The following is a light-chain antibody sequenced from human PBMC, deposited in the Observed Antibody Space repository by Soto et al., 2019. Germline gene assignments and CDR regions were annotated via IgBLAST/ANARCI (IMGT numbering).Light chain of an antibody. V-gene: IGKV1-5*03. CDR2: KAS. CDR3: QQFHSFSPT. Sequence: DIQITPSPSTLSSSVGDRVTITCLASQSISSWLAWYQQKPGKAPKLLIYKASSLESGVPSRFSGSGSGTEFTLTISSLQPDDFPTYYCQQFHSFSPTFGQGTKVDIK. CDR1: QSISSW. J-gene: IGKJ1*01.